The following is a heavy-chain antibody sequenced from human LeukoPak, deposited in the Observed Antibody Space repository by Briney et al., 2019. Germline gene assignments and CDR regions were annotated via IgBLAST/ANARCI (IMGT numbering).Heavy chain of an antibody. CDR1: GGTFSSCA. J-gene: IGHJ4*02. D-gene: IGHD4-23*01. Sequence: GASVKVSCKASGGTFSSCAISWVRQAPGQGLEWMGRIIPIFGTANYAQKFQGRVTITTDESTSTAYMELSSLRSEDTAVYYCARDENYGGNFGYWGQGTLVTVSS. CDR3: ARDENYGGNFGY. CDR2: IIPIFGTA. V-gene: IGHV1-69*05.